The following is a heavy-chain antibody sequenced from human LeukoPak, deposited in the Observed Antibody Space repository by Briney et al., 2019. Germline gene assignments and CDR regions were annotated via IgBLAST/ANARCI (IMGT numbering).Heavy chain of an antibody. CDR1: GGSFSGYY. J-gene: IGHJ5*02. Sequence: PSETLSLTCAVYGGSFSGYYWSWIRQPPGKGLEWIGEINHTGSTNYNPSLKSRVTISVDTSKNQFSLKLSSVTAADTAVYYCARSVVTHYNPWGQGTLVTVSS. CDR2: INHTGST. CDR3: ARSVVTHYNP. D-gene: IGHD2-21*02. V-gene: IGHV4-34*01.